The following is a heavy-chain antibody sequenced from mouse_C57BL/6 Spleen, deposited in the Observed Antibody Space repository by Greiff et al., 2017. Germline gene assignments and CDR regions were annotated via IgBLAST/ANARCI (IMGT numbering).Heavy chain of an antibody. J-gene: IGHJ3*01. D-gene: IGHD1-1*01. Sequence: QVQLKESGAELVKPGASVKMSCKASGYTFTSYWITWVKQRPGQGLEWIGDIYPGSGSTNYNEKFKSKATLTVDTSSSTAYMQLSSLTSEDSAVYYCARDYYGSSYLFAYWGQGTLVTVSA. CDR1: GYTFTSYW. CDR3: ARDYYGSSYLFAY. V-gene: IGHV1-55*01. CDR2: IYPGSGST.